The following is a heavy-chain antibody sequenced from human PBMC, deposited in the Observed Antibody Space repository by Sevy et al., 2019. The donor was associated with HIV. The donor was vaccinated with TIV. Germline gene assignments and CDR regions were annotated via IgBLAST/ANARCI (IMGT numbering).Heavy chain of an antibody. D-gene: IGHD6-13*01. J-gene: IGHJ4*02. CDR1: GFTFNNYA. CDR3: ARGGFSSSWSLDNYFDY. V-gene: IGHV3-30*04. CDR2: IPDDGNNI. Sequence: GGSLRLSCATSGFTFNNYALHWVRQAPGKGLEWVAVIPDDGNNIYYADSVKGRFTISRDNSKSTLFLQMNSLRAEDTAVYYCARGGFSSSWSLDNYFDYWGQGTLVTVSS.